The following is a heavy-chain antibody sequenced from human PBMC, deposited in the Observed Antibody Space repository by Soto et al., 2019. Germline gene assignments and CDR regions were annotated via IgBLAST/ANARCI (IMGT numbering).Heavy chain of an antibody. D-gene: IGHD6-25*01. CDR2: IYYSGST. J-gene: IGHJ5*02. CDR1: GGSISSGVYY. CDR3: AREPQGSGRDNWFDP. Sequence: SETLSLTCTVSGGSISSGVYYWSWIRHHPGKGLEWIGYIYYSGSTYYNPSLKSRVTISVDTSKNQFSLKLSSVTAADTAVYYCAREPQGSGRDNWFDPWGQGTLVTVSS. V-gene: IGHV4-31*03.